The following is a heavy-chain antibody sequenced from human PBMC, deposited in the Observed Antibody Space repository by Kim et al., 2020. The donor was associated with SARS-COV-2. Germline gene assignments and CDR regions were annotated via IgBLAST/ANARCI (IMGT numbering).Heavy chain of an antibody. CDR1: GYTFTSYD. CDR2: MNPDSGNT. V-gene: IGHV1-8*01. D-gene: IGHD3-3*01. Sequence: ASVKVSCKATGYTFTSYDINWVRQAPGQGLEWMGWMNPDSGNTGYAQKFQGRVTITRDTSMNTTYMELSSLRSEDSAFYYCARSRVATIFGVTIRGDG. J-gene: IGHJ6*01. CDR3: ARSRVATIFGVTIRGDG.